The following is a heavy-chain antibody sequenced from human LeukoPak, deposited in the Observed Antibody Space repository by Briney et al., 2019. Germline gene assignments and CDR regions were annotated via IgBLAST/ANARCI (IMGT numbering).Heavy chain of an antibody. CDR2: IYHSGST. V-gene: IGHV4-59*01. Sequence: PSETLSLTCTVSGGSISSYYWSWIRQTPGRGLEWIGYIYHSGSTNYNHSLKSRVTISVDTSKNQFSLKLSSVTAADTAVYYCAREGYDILTGYSRGYFDLWGRGTLVTVSS. J-gene: IGHJ2*01. CDR1: GGSISSYY. CDR3: AREGYDILTGYSRGYFDL. D-gene: IGHD3-9*01.